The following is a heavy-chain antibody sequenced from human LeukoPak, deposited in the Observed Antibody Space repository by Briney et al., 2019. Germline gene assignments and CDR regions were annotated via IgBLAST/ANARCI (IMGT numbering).Heavy chain of an antibody. Sequence: SETLSLTCTVSGGSITINNYYWAWIRQPPGKGLEWIGSIYYGGTTYYNPSLKSRVTISVDTSKNQFSLRLNSVTAADTAVYYCAIKRRIGYCSSTSCPGWFDPWGQGTLVTVSS. D-gene: IGHD2-2*01. CDR1: GGSITINNYY. V-gene: IGHV4-39*07. CDR2: IYYGGTT. CDR3: AIKRRIGYCSSTSCPGWFDP. J-gene: IGHJ5*02.